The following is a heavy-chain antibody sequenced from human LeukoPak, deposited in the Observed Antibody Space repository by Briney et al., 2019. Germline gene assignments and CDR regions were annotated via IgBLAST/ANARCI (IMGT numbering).Heavy chain of an antibody. D-gene: IGHD2-2*01. CDR2: IIPIFGTA. CDR1: GGTFSSYA. Sequence: GASVKVSCKASGGTFSSYAISWVRQAPGQGLEWMGGIIPIFGTANYAQEFQGRVTITTDESTSTAYMELSSLRSEDTAVYYCASRYCSSTSCSKNTYYYYYMDVWGKGTTVTVSS. CDR3: ASRYCSSTSCSKNTYYYYYMDV. V-gene: IGHV1-69*05. J-gene: IGHJ6*03.